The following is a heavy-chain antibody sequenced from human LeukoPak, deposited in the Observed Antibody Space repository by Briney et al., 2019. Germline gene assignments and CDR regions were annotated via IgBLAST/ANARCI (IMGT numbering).Heavy chain of an antibody. D-gene: IGHD6-6*01. CDR3: VRGASSIAALNPFWYFDL. J-gene: IGHJ2*01. Sequence: ASVKVSCKASGYTFTSYYMHWVRQGPGQGPEWRGIINPSGGSTSYAQKFQGRVTMTRDTSTNTVYMELSSLRSEDTAVFYCVRGASSIAALNPFWYFDLWGRGTLVTVSS. V-gene: IGHV1-46*01. CDR2: INPSGGST. CDR1: GYTFTSYY.